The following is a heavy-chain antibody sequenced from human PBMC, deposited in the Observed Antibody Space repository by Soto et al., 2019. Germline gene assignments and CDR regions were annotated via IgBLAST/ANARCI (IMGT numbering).Heavy chain of an antibody. CDR3: ARDTHDSSGYYLY. CDR1: GFTFSSYA. J-gene: IGHJ4*02. CDR2: ISYDGSNK. D-gene: IGHD3-22*01. V-gene: IGHV3-30-3*01. Sequence: GGSLRLSCAASGFTFSSYAMHWVRQAPGKGLEWVAVISYDGSNKYYADPVKGRFTISRDNSKNTLYLQMNSLRAEDTAVYYCARDTHDSSGYYLYWGQGTLVTVSS.